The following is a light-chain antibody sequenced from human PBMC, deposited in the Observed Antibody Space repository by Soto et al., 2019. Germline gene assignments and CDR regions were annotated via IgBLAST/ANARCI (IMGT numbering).Light chain of an antibody. CDR2: EVS. Sequence: QSALTQPPSASGSPGQSVTISCTGTSSDVGGYKYVSWYQQHPGKAPKLMIYEVSKRPSGVPDRFSGSKSGNTASLTVSGLQAQDEADYYCSSYAGSNNVVVFGGGPKLTVL. CDR1: SSDVGGYKY. V-gene: IGLV2-8*01. CDR3: SSYAGSNNVVV. J-gene: IGLJ2*01.